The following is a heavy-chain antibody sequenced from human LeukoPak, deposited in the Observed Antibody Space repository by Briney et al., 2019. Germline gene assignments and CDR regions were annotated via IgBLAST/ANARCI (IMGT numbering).Heavy chain of an antibody. CDR2: IKEDGSEI. V-gene: IGHV3-7*03. CDR1: GFTFSSHW. CDR3: ARALSA. J-gene: IGHJ4*02. Sequence: GGSLRLSCAASGFTFSSHWMHWVRQAPGKGLEWVANIKEDGSEIYYVDSVKGRFSISRDNAKNSLFLQMNSLRAEDTAVYYCARALSAWGQGTLVTVSS. D-gene: IGHD3-3*01.